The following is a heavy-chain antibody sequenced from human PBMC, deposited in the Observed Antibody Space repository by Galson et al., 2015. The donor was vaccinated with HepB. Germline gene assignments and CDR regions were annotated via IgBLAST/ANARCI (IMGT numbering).Heavy chain of an antibody. CDR2: INPNSGGT. CDR3: ARASIAVAGTPIDY. V-gene: IGHV1-2*04. CDR1: GSTFTGYY. J-gene: IGHJ4*02. D-gene: IGHD6-19*01. Sequence: SVTVSCKASGSTFTGYYMHWVRQAPGQGLEWMGWINPNSGGTNYAQKFQGWVTMTRDTSISTAYMELSRLRSDDTAVYYCARASIAVAGTPIDYWGQGTLVTVSS.